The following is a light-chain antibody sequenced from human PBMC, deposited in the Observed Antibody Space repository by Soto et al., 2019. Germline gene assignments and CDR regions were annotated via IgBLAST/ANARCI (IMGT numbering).Light chain of an antibody. Sequence: EVVMTQSPLSLPVTLGQPASISCRSSQSLVYSDGNTYLNWFQQRPSQSPRRLIFKVSNRDSGVPDRFSGSGSGTDFTLKISRVEAEYVGVYYCMQGTHWPPGTFGQGTKVEIK. CDR2: KVS. CDR3: MQGTHWPPGT. J-gene: IGKJ1*01. CDR1: QSLVYSDGNTY. V-gene: IGKV2-30*01.